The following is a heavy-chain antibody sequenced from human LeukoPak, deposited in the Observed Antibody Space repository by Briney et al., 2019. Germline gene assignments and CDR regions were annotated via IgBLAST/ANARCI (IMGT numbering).Heavy chain of an antibody. D-gene: IGHD7-27*01. CDR3: AKEPPRTGAPDY. CDR2: IWYDERNK. CDR1: GFAFSSYG. V-gene: IGHV3-33*06. Sequence: GGSLRLSCAASGFAFSSYGMHWARQAPGKGLEWVAVIWYDERNKYYTDSVKGRFTISRDNSKNTLYLQMNSLRAEDTAVYYCAKEPPRTGAPDYWGQGTLVAVSS. J-gene: IGHJ4*02.